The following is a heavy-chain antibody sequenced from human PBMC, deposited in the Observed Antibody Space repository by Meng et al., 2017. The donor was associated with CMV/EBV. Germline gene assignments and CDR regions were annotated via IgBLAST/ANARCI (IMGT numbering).Heavy chain of an antibody. CDR2: IRYEGSNK. V-gene: IGHV3-30*02. Sequence: GASLTLSCAASGFTFSSYGMHWVRQAPGKGLEGMAFIRYEGSNKYYADSVKGRFTISRDNSKNTLYLQMNSLRAEDTAVYYWAKDDEVGAFDYWGQGTLVTVSS. J-gene: IGHJ4*02. D-gene: IGHD1-26*01. CDR1: GFTFSSYG. CDR3: AKDDEVGAFDY.